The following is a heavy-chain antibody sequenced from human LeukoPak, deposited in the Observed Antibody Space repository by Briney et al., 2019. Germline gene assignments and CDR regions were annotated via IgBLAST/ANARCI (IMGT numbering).Heavy chain of an antibody. V-gene: IGHV1-2*02. CDR2: INPNTDGT. CDR1: GYTFTGFY. CDR3: ASYPRYSSSPPFDY. Sequence: ASLKVSCKASGYTFTGFYMHWLRQAPGQGFEWMGWINPNTDGTNYAQKFRGRVTMTRDTSITTAYMELSGLTSDDTAVYYCASYPRYSSSPPFDYWGRGTLVTVSS. D-gene: IGHD6-6*01. J-gene: IGHJ4*02.